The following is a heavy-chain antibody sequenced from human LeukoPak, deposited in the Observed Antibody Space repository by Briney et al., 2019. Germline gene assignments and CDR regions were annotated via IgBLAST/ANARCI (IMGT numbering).Heavy chain of an antibody. D-gene: IGHD6-6*01. CDR3: ARDYSSSTFDY. Sequence: GRSLRLSCAASGFTFDDYAMHWVRQAPGKGLEWVSGISWNSGSIGYADSVKGRFTISRDNAKNSLYLQMNSLRAEDTAVYYCARDYSSSTFDYWGQGTLVTVSS. CDR2: ISWNSGSI. J-gene: IGHJ4*02. V-gene: IGHV3-9*01. CDR1: GFTFDDYA.